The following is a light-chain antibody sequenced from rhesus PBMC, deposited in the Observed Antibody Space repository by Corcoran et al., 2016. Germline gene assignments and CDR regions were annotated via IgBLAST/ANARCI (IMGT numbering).Light chain of an antibody. CDR2: EVS. V-gene: IGLV2-32*02. CDR3: SSYAGSNTYI. J-gene: IGLJ1*01. Sequence: QAALTQPRSVSGSPGQSVTISCTGTSSDIGCYNSVSWYQQHPGTAPKLMIYEVSKRPSGVSDRFSGSKSGNTASLTISGLQAEDEADYYCSSYAGSNTYIFGAGTRLTVL. CDR1: SSDIGCYNS.